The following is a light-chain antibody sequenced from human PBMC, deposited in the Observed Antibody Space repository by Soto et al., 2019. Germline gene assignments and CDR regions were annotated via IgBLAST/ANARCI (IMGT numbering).Light chain of an antibody. CDR1: SNDVGGHDY. CDR2: DVL. Sequence: QSALTQPASVSGSPGQSITISCTGTSNDVGGHDYVSWYQQHPGKAPKLVIYDVLSRPSGVSDRFSGSKSGHTASLTISGLRPEDEADYYCASSTSSSTLVFGTGTKLTVL. J-gene: IGLJ1*01. V-gene: IGLV2-14*03. CDR3: ASSTSSSTLV.